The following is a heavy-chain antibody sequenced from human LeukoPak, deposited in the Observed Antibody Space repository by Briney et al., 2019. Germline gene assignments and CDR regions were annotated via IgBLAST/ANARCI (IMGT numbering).Heavy chain of an antibody. CDR1: GYTLTESS. J-gene: IGHJ1*01. CDR3: ATDPSSSWDAEYFQH. Sequence: GASVKVSCKVSGYTLTESSMHWVRQAPGKGLEWMGGFDPEDGETIYAQKFQGRVTMTEDTSTDTAYMELSSLRSEDTAVYYCATDPSSSWDAEYFQHWGQGTLVTVSS. CDR2: FDPEDGET. V-gene: IGHV1-24*01. D-gene: IGHD6-13*01.